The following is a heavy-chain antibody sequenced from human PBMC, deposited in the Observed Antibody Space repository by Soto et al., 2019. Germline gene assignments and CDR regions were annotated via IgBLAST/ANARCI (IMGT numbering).Heavy chain of an antibody. CDR1: GASIRSGGYY. CDR3: ARIERASIK. V-gene: IGHV4-31*03. J-gene: IGHJ4*02. CDR2: IYYTGST. Sequence: SETLSLTCSVSGASIRSGGYYWSWLRQSPGKGLEWIGHIYYTGSTFYSPSLKSRLTISLDTSKNQFSLDLRSVTAADKAMYYCARIERASIKWGRGTLVTVSS.